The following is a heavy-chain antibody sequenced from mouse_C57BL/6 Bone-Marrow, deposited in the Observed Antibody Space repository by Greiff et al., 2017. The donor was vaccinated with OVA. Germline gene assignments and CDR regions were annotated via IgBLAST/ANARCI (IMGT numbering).Heavy chain of an antibody. CDR2: ISSGSSTI. V-gene: IGHV5-17*01. J-gene: IGHJ2*01. CDR1: GFTFSDYG. D-gene: IGHD1-1*01. CDR3: AREHYGSLPYFDY. Sequence: EVQVVESGGGLVKPGGSLKLSCAASGFTFSDYGMHWVRQAPEQGLEWVAYISSGSSTIYYADTVKGRFTISRDNAKTTLFLQMTSLRSEDTAMYYCAREHYGSLPYFDYWGQGTTLTVSS.